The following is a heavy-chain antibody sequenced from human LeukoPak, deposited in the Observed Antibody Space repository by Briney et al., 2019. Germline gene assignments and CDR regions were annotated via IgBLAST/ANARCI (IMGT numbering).Heavy chain of an antibody. Sequence: GGFLRLSCAASGFTFSTYAMSWVRQAPGKGLEWVSAISGSGGGTYYADSVKGRFTISRDNSKNTLYLQMNSLRAEDTAVYYCAKDPMVRGATYDYWGQGTLVTVSS. V-gene: IGHV3-23*01. CDR3: AKDPMVRGATYDY. J-gene: IGHJ4*02. CDR2: ISGSGGGT. CDR1: GFTFSTYA. D-gene: IGHD3-10*01.